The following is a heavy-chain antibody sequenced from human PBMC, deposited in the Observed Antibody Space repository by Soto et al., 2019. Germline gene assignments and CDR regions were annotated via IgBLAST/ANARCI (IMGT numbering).Heavy chain of an antibody. CDR2: ISYDESNK. Sequence: QAQLVESGGGVVQPGRSLRLSCAASGFTFSTYAMHWVRQAPGKGLEWVAVISYDESNKYYADSVKGRFTISRDNSKNTLYLQMNSLRVEDTAVYYCARSQMERRRDGMDVWGQGTTVTVSS. CDR3: ARSQMERRRDGMDV. J-gene: IGHJ6*02. D-gene: IGHD1-1*01. V-gene: IGHV3-30-3*01. CDR1: GFTFSTYA.